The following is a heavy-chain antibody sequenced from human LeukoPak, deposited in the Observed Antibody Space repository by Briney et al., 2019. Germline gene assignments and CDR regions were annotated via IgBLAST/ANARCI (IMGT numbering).Heavy chain of an antibody. Sequence: EASVKVSCKASGGTFSSYAISWVRQAPGQGLEWMGRIIPIFGTANYAQKLQGRVTMTTDTSTSTAYMELRSLRSDDTAVYYCARGYSGSSWPVGDYWGQGTLVTVSS. D-gene: IGHD6-13*01. CDR2: IIPIFGTA. V-gene: IGHV1-69*05. CDR1: GGTFSSYA. CDR3: ARGYSGSSWPVGDY. J-gene: IGHJ4*02.